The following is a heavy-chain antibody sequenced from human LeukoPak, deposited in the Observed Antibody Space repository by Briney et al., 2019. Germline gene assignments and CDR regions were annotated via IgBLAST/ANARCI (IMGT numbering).Heavy chain of an antibody. Sequence: QPGGSLRLSCAASGFTFSSYAMSWVRQAPGKGLEWVSAIIGSGGSTYYADSVKGRFTISRDNSKNTLYLQMNSLRAEDTAVYYCAKDSLSQYCSSTSCRFDYWGQGTLVTVSS. D-gene: IGHD2-2*01. J-gene: IGHJ4*02. V-gene: IGHV3-23*01. CDR1: GFTFSSYA. CDR2: IIGSGGST. CDR3: AKDSLSQYCSSTSCRFDY.